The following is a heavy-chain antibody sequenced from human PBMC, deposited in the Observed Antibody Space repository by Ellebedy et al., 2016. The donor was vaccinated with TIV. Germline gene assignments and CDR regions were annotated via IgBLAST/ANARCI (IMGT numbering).Heavy chain of an antibody. Sequence: AASVKVSCKASGGTFSSYGISWVRQAPGQGLEWMGGIIPILGKANYAQKFQGRVTITADESTYKAYMELSSLRSEDTAMYYCARVGNYYGGNPSYYFDYWGQGALVTVSS. CDR3: ARVGNYYGGNPSYYFDY. J-gene: IGHJ4*02. D-gene: IGHD4-23*01. CDR1: GGTFSSYG. V-gene: IGHV1-69*10. CDR2: IIPILGKA.